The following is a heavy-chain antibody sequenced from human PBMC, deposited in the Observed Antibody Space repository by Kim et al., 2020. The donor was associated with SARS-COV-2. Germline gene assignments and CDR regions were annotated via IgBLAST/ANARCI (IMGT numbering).Heavy chain of an antibody. D-gene: IGHD3-3*01. CDR3: ARVSGRGYYTDY. Sequence: ASVKVSCKASGYTFSGHYMHWVRQAPGQGLEWMGWINARRGGTNNAQKFQGRVTMTRDTSISTAYMELSSLRSDGTAVYYCARVSGRGYYTDYWGQGTLGTVSP. J-gene: IGHJ4*02. V-gene: IGHV1-2*02. CDR1: GYTFSGHY. CDR2: INARRGGT.